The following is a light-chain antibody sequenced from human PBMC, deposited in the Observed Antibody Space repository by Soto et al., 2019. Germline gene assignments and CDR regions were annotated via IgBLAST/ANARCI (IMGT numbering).Light chain of an antibody. Sequence: EVVMTQSPATLSESPGERATLSCRASQSVNSFLAWYQQKPGQAPRPLIYDASARATDIPARFSGSGSGTEFTLTISSLQPADVAVYYCQQYNKWPLTCGGGTKVEIK. CDR2: DAS. CDR3: QQYNKWPLT. CDR1: QSVNSF. V-gene: IGKV3-15*01. J-gene: IGKJ4*01.